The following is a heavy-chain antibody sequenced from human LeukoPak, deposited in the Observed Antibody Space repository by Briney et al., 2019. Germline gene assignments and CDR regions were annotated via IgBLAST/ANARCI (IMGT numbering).Heavy chain of an antibody. V-gene: IGHV3-7*01. CDR3: ARQPIYEAYFDF. J-gene: IGHJ4*02. CDR2: IKHDGSEK. D-gene: IGHD3-16*01. Sequence: PGGSLRLSCVASGFPFDRYWMSWVRQAPGKGLEWVANIKHDGSEKKFVDSVKGRFTLSRDNAQNSLFLQMNSLRADDTAVYFCARQPIYEAYFDFWGQGTLVTVSS. CDR1: GFPFDRYW.